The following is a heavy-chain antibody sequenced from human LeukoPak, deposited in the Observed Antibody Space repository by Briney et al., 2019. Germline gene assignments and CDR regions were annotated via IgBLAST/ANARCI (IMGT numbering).Heavy chain of an antibody. V-gene: IGHV1-2*02. Sequence: ASMKVSCKASGYTFTGYYMHWVRQAPGQGLEWMGWINPNSGGTNYAQKFQGRVTMTRDTSISTAYMELSRLRSDDTAVYYCAREGHYDILTGYYSSVLDYWGQGTLVTVSS. J-gene: IGHJ4*02. D-gene: IGHD3-9*01. CDR2: INPNSGGT. CDR3: AREGHYDILTGYYSSVLDY. CDR1: GYTFTGYY.